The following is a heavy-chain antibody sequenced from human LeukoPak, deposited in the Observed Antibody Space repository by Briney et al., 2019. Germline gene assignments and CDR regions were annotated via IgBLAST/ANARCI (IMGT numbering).Heavy chain of an antibody. Sequence: GGSLRLSCAASGFTFSNYAMSWVRQAPGMGLEWVSVISRNGAHPYYIDSVRDRFTVSRDNSKNIMYLQMNSLRVEDAALYYCTTPGDSGWYNHWGQGTLVTVSS. J-gene: IGHJ4*02. CDR3: TTPGDSGWYNH. CDR2: ISRNGAHP. D-gene: IGHD6-19*01. CDR1: GFTFSNYA. V-gene: IGHV3-23*01.